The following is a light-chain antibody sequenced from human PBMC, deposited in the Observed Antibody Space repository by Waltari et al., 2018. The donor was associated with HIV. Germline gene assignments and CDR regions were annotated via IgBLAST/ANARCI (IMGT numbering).Light chain of an antibody. CDR2: GAS. Sequence: EIVMTQSPATLSVSPGERATLSCRASQSVSSNLAWYQQKPGQAPRRLIYGASTRATGIPARFSGSGSGTEFTLTISSLQSGDFAVYYCQQYNNWSLTFGGGTKVEIK. CDR1: QSVSSN. J-gene: IGKJ4*01. CDR3: QQYNNWSLT. V-gene: IGKV3-15*01.